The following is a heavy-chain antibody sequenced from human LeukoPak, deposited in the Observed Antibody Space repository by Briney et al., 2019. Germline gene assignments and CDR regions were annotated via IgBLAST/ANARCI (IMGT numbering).Heavy chain of an antibody. CDR1: GFTFSSSG. CDR2: VSGIDGST. Sequence: HPGGSLRLSCAASGFTFSSSGMSWVRQAPGEGLEWVSTVSGIDGSTYYADSVKGRFTISRDNSKNTLYLQMNSLRAEDTALYYCAKDDRGEDGFDIWGQGTMVTVSS. V-gene: IGHV3-23*01. CDR3: AKDDRGEDGFDI. J-gene: IGHJ3*02. D-gene: IGHD3-10*01.